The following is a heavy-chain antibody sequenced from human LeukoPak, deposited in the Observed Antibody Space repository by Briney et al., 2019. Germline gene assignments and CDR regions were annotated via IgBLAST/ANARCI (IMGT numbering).Heavy chain of an antibody. CDR3: ARMNTVLVNGLNSYYYMDV. CDR2: ISSSSSYI. V-gene: IGHV3-21*01. CDR1: GFTFSSYS. D-gene: IGHD5-18*01. J-gene: IGHJ6*03. Sequence: SGGSLRLSCAASGFTFSSYSMNWVRQAPGKGLEWVSSISSSSSYIYYADSVKGRFTISRDNAKNSVYLQMNSLRAEDTALYYCARMNTVLVNGLNSYYYMDVWGKGTTVTISS.